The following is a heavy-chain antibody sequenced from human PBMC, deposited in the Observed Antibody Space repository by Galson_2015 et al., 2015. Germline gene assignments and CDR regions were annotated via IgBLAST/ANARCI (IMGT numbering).Heavy chain of an antibody. V-gene: IGHV1-46*04. Sequence: SVKVSCKASGYTFTSYYIHWVRQAPGQGLEWMGIINPNGGTTTYAQKLQGRVTVTRDTSTSTVYMELSSLISEDTAVYYCARDKLGFGQLKDYYGDYWGQGTLVTVSS. CDR2: INPNGGTT. J-gene: IGHJ4*02. CDR3: ARDKLGFGQLKDYYGDY. D-gene: IGHD3-10*01. CDR1: GYTFTSYY.